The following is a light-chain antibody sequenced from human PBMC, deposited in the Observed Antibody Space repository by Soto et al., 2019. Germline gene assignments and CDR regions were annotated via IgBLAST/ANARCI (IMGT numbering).Light chain of an antibody. CDR1: QSVSSSY. J-gene: IGKJ4*01. Sequence: EIVVTQSPCTLTLSQGERTTLSCRASQSVSSSYLAWYQQKPGQTPRLLIYGASSRATGIPDRFSGSGSGTDSTLTISRLEPEHFAVYYCQQYRSSHFGGGTKVDI. CDR2: GAS. CDR3: QQYRSSH. V-gene: IGKV3-20*01.